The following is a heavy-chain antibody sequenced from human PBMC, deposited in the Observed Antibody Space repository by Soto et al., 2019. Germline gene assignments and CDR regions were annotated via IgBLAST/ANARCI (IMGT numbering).Heavy chain of an antibody. D-gene: IGHD3-22*01. CDR1: GYSFTSFD. CDR3: ARNYYDSSGYYYPPDY. CDR2: INAGNGNT. V-gene: IGHV1-3*01. Sequence: ASVKVSCKSFGYSFTSFDVHWVRQASGQGLEWMGWINAGNGNTKYSQKFQGRVTITRDTSASTAYMELSSLRSEDTAVYYCARNYYDSSGYYYPPDYWGQGTLVTVSS. J-gene: IGHJ4*02.